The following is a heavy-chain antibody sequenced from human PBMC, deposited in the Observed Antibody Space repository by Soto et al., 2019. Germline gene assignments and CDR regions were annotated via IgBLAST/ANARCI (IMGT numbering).Heavy chain of an antibody. CDR2: ISYDGSNK. V-gene: IGHV3-30*18. CDR3: AKDRYYEDRRGVTQTDY. J-gene: IGHJ4*02. D-gene: IGHD3-22*01. CDR1: GFTFSSYG. Sequence: QVQLVESGGGVVQPGRSLRLSCAASGFTFSSYGMHWVRQAPGKGLEWVAVISYDGSNKYYADSVKGRFTISGDNSKSTRDLEMNSLRAEDTAVYDCAKDRYYEDRRGVTQTDYGGQGTLVIV.